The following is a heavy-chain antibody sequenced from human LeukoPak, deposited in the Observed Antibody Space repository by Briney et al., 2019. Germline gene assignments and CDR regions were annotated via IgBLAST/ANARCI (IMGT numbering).Heavy chain of an antibody. V-gene: IGHV4-34*01. CDR3: TRQYSSSYYSDY. Sequence: SETLSLTCAVSGGPFSGFYWSWIRQPPGGGLEWTADINHSGTTNYNPSLKSRVTISVDTSKNQFSLNLKSMTAADTAVYYCTRQYSSSYYSDYWGQGTLVTVSS. CDR2: INHSGTT. J-gene: IGHJ4*02. CDR1: GGPFSGFY. D-gene: IGHD6-6*01.